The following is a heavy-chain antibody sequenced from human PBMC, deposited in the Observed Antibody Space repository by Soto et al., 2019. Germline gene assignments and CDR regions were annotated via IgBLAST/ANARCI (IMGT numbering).Heavy chain of an antibody. J-gene: IGHJ4*02. D-gene: IGHD1-26*01. CDR3: SGAESPDTAYFSLY. CDR2: ISGSGGST. V-gene: IGHV3-23*01. CDR1: GFTFSSYA. Sequence: GWSLRLSGAASGFTFSSYAMSWVRQAPGKGLEWVSAISGSGGSTYYADSVKGRFTISRDTSKGIAYLQMNSLNIEDSAVYYCSGAESPDTAYFSLYWGQGTPVTVSS.